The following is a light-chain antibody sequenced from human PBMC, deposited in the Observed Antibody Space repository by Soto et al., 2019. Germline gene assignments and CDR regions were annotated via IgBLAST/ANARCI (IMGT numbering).Light chain of an antibody. CDR2: DAS. CDR1: QSVSSY. V-gene: IGKV3-11*01. CDR3: QQRSNWPPKVT. Sequence: EIVLTQSPATLSLSPGERATLSCRASQSVSSYLAWYQQKPGQAPRLLIYDASNRATGIPARFSGSGSGTDFTLTISSLEPEEFAVYYCQQRSNWPPKVTFGGGTKVEIK. J-gene: IGKJ4*01.